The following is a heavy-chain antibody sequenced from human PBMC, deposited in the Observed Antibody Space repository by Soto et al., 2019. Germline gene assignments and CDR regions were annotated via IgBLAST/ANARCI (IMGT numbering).Heavy chain of an antibody. Sequence: TVGSHRHSSTASGLTCITYTMSWVRQATGKGLEWVSSISGGGDSPSYADSVQGRFTISRDNPKNTLYLQMNSLRAEDTALYYCAKARCSTANCYVPDYWGQGTLVTVSS. D-gene: IGHD2-2*01. CDR2: ISGGGDSP. CDR3: AKARCSTANCYVPDY. CDR1: GLTCITYT. J-gene: IGHJ4*02. V-gene: IGHV3-23*01.